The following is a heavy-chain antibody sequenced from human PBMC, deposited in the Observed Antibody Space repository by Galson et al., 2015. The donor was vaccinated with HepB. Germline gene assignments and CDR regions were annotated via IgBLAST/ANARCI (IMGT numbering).Heavy chain of an antibody. Sequence: SVKVSCKVSGYTLTELSMHWVRQAPGKGLEWMGGFDPEDGETIYTQKFQGRVTMTEDTSTDTAYMELSSLRSEDTAVYYCATPFYRIFGVVTDYWGQGTLVTVSS. CDR3: ATPFYRIFGVVTDY. CDR1: GYTLTELS. D-gene: IGHD3-3*01. J-gene: IGHJ4*02. CDR2: FDPEDGET. V-gene: IGHV1-24*01.